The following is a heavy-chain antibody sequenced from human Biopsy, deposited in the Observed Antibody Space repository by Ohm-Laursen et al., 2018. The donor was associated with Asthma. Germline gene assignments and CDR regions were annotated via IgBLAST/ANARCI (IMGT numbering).Heavy chain of an antibody. V-gene: IGHV4-39*01. CDR3: VRGSSSWHHGPFHYYYGLDV. CDR1: SGSGGYMRSGNYY. CDR2: IYYSGTT. D-gene: IGHD6-13*01. J-gene: IGHJ6*02. Sequence: TLSLTCSLSSGSGGYMRSGNYYWGWIRQPPGKWLEWIGSIYYSGTTYYNPSLESRVTVSADTSKNQFSLKLTSVTAADTAVYYCVRGSSSWHHGPFHYYYGLDVWGQGTTATVSS.